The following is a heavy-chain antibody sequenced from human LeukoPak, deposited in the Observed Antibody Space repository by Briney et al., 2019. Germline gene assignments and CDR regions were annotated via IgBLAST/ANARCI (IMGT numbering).Heavy chain of an antibody. CDR1: DFPFSNYA. V-gene: IGHV3-23*01. D-gene: IGHD7-27*01. Sequence: GGSLRLSCAASDFPFSNYAMSWVRQAPGKGLEWVSGIRANGETTYYADSVRGRFTISRDNSRSMVWLQMNSLTAEDTAMYYCGRDLNWGAFDIRGLGTLVTVSS. J-gene: IGHJ3*02. CDR3: GRDLNWGAFDI. CDR2: IRANGETT.